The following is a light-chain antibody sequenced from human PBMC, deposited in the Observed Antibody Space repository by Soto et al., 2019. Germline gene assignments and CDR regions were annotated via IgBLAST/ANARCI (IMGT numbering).Light chain of an antibody. CDR3: QPYCNSPFS. J-gene: IGKJ3*01. CDR1: QSVSSIS. CDR2: GAS. V-gene: IGKV3-20*01. Sequence: EIVLTQSPGTLSLSPGERATLSCRASQSVSSISLAWYQQKPDQGPRLLIYGASTKPTGIPDRFSGSGSGTDFTLPISRLEPEDFAVYYCQPYCNSPFSFGPGTKVDIK.